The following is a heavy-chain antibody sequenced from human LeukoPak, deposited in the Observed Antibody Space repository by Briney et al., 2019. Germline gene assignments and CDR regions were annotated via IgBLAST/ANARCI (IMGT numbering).Heavy chain of an antibody. Sequence: PSETLSLTCTVSGGSISSSSYYWGWIRQPPGKGPEWIGSIYYSGSTYYNPSLKSRVTISVDTSKNQFSLKLSSVTAADTAVYYCARPVVPAAKGAFDIWGQGTMVTVSS. CDR2: IYYSGST. CDR1: GGSISSSSYY. D-gene: IGHD2-2*01. V-gene: IGHV4-39*01. J-gene: IGHJ3*02. CDR3: ARPVVPAAKGAFDI.